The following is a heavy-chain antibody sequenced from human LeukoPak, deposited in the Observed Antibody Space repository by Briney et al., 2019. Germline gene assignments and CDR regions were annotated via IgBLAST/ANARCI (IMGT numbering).Heavy chain of an antibody. D-gene: IGHD3-3*01. J-gene: IGHJ4*02. Sequence: GGSLRLSCAASGFTFSSYGMHWVRQAPGKGLEWVAFIRYDGSNKYYADAVKGRFTISRDDSKNTLYLQMNSLRAEDTAVYYCAKDVGRYGFWSGLGYWGQGTLVTVSS. CDR1: GFTFSSYG. V-gene: IGHV3-30*02. CDR2: IRYDGSNK. CDR3: AKDVGRYGFWSGLGY.